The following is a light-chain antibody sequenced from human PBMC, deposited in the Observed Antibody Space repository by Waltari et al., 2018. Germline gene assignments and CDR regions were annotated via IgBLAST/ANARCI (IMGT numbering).Light chain of an antibody. CDR2: GAS. Sequence: EIVLTQSPGTLSLSPGERATLSCRASQSVSSSYLAWYQQKPGQAPRLPIYGASSRATGIPDRFSGSGSGTDFTLTISRLEPEDFAVYYCQQYGSSPGGFTFGPGTKVDIK. V-gene: IGKV3-20*01. CDR1: QSVSSSY. J-gene: IGKJ3*01. CDR3: QQYGSSPGGFT.